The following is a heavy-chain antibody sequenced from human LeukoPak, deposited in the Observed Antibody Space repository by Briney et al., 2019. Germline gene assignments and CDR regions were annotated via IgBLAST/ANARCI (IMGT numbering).Heavy chain of an antibody. CDR1: GFTFSSYW. D-gene: IGHD4-23*01. CDR3: ARGYGGNDY. CDR2: IKTDGSST. V-gene: IGHV3-74*01. Sequence: GGSLRLSCAASGFTFSSYWMHWVRQPPGKGLVWVSHIKTDGSSTNYADSVKGRFTISRDNAKNTLYLQMNSLRADDTAVYYCARGYGGNDYWGQGTLVTVSS. J-gene: IGHJ4*02.